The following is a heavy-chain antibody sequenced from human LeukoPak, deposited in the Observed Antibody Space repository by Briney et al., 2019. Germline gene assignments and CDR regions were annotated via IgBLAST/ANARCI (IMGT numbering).Heavy chain of an antibody. Sequence: PLETLSLTCTVSGGSISTYYWTWIRQPPGKGLEWIGYIYYSGSTNYNPALKSRVTISLDTSKNQFSLKLNSVTAADTAVYYCARRVTGRGTYYFDYWGQGTLVTVSS. CDR3: ARRVTGRGTYYFDY. CDR2: IYYSGST. J-gene: IGHJ4*02. D-gene: IGHD3-16*01. CDR1: GGSISTYY. V-gene: IGHV4-59*08.